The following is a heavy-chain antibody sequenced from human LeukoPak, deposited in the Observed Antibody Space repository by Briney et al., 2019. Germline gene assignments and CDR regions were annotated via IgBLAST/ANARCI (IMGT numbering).Heavy chain of an antibody. Sequence: SETLSLTCAVYGGSFSGCYWSWIRQPPGKGLEWIGEINHSGSTNYNPSLKSRVTISVDTSKNQFSLKLSSVTAADTAVYYCARGGYCSGGSCYPLDYWGQGTLVTVSS. D-gene: IGHD2-15*01. J-gene: IGHJ4*02. CDR2: INHSGST. CDR3: ARGGYCSGGSCYPLDY. V-gene: IGHV4-34*01. CDR1: GGSFSGCY.